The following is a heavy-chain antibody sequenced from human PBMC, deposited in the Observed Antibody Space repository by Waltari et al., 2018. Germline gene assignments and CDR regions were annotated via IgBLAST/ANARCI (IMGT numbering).Heavy chain of an antibody. Sequence: EVQLVETGGGLIQPGGFLRLSCAVSGLSVSSNHVTWVRQVPGKGLEWVSVIYNDGRTYVADSVKGRFTISRDSSKNTVLLQMNMLRVDDTAVYYCAAYGGYSYWGQGTLVTVSS. CDR3: AAYGGYSY. V-gene: IGHV3-53*02. J-gene: IGHJ4*02. D-gene: IGHD3-22*01. CDR2: IYNDGRT. CDR1: GLSVSSNH.